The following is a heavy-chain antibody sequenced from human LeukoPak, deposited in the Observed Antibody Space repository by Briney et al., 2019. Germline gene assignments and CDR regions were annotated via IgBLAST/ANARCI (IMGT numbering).Heavy chain of an antibody. CDR2: IRSKAYGGTT. CDR3: TRVDGYSYGLVDY. Sequence: KSGGSLRLSCTASGFTFGGYAMSWFRQAPGKGLEWVGFIRSKAYGGTTEYAASVKGRFTISRDDSKSIAYLQMNSLKTEDTAVYYCTRVDGYSYGLVDYWGQGTLVTVSS. D-gene: IGHD5-18*01. J-gene: IGHJ4*02. V-gene: IGHV3-49*05. CDR1: GFTFGGYA.